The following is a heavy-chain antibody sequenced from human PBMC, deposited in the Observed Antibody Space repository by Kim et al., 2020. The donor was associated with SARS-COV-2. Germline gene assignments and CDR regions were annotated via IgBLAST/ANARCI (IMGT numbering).Heavy chain of an antibody. CDR1: GFTFSSYA. J-gene: IGHJ3*02. CDR2: ISGSGGST. Sequence: GGSRLSCAASGFTFSSYAMSWVRQAPGKGLEWVSAISGSGGSTYYADSVKGRFTISRDNSKNTLYLQMNSLRAEDTAVYYCAKMRRPNDAFDIWGQGTMVTVSS. V-gene: IGHV3-23*01. CDR3: AKMRRPNDAFDI. D-gene: IGHD6-25*01.